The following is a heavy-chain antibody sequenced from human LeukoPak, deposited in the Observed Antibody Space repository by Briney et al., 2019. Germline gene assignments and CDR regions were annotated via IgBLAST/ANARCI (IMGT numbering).Heavy chain of an antibody. V-gene: IGHV3-48*01. CDR1: GFTFSSYS. J-gene: IGHJ6*03. D-gene: IGHD3-16*01. CDR2: ISSSSSTI. Sequence: GGSLRLSCAASGFTFSSYSMNWVRQAPGKGLEWVSYISSSSSTIYYADSVKGRFTISRDNAKNSLYLQMNSLRAEDTAVYYCARDWVMAVYYYYYIDVWGKGTTVTVSS. CDR3: ARDWVMAVYYYYYIDV.